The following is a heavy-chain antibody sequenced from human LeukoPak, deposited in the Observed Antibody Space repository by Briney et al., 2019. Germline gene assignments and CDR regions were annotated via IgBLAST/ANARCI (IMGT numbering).Heavy chain of an antibody. V-gene: IGHV4-39*01. CDR3: VSPRGFSYGYFDY. CDR1: GGSISSGSAY. CDR2: IYYSKNM. Sequence: SETLSLTCTVSGGSISSGSAYWGWIRQPPGKGLEWIGSIYYSKNMYYNPSLKSRVTLSADTSKNQFSLTLGSVSATDTAVYYCVSPRGFSYGYFDYWGQGTLVTVSS. J-gene: IGHJ4*02. D-gene: IGHD5-18*01.